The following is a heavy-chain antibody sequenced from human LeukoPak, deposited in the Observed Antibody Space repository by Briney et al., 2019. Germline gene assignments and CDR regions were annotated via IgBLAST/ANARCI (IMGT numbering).Heavy chain of an antibody. D-gene: IGHD6-19*01. CDR3: AKTGAGTDYYGMDV. Sequence: GRSLRLSRAASGFTFSSYGMHWVRQAPGKGLEWVAVISYDGSNKYYADSVKGRFTISRDNSKNTLYLQMNSLRAEDTAVYYCAKTGAGTDYYGMDVWGQGTTVTVSS. CDR2: ISYDGSNK. J-gene: IGHJ6*02. V-gene: IGHV3-30*18. CDR1: GFTFSSYG.